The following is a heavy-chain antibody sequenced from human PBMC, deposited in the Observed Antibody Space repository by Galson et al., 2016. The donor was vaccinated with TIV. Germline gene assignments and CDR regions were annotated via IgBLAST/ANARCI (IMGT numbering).Heavy chain of an antibody. CDR3: AKEVSSGSQLGYYDYYGMDV. CDR2: IWYDGSNK. D-gene: IGHD3-10*01. J-gene: IGHJ6*02. CDR1: GFTFSSYG. V-gene: IGHV3-30*02. Sequence: SLRLSCAASGFTFSSYGMHWVRQAPGKGLEWVALIWYDGSNKYYGDSVKGRFTISRDNSKNTLYLHMNSLRGDDMAIYYCAKEVSSGSQLGYYDYYGMDVWGQGTTVTVSS.